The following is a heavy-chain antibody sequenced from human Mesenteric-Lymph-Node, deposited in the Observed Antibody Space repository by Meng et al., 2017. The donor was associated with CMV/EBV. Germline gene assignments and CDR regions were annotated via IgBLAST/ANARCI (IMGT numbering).Heavy chain of an antibody. J-gene: IGHJ4*02. V-gene: IGHV1-69*04. CDR3: ARDVDGYNYVPDY. Sequence: SVKVSYKASGGTFSSYTISWVRQAPGQGLEWMGRIIPILGIANYAQKFQGRVTITADKSTSTAYMELSSLRSEDTAVYYCARDVDGYNYVPDYWGQGTLVTVSS. D-gene: IGHD5-24*01. CDR2: IIPILGIA. CDR1: GGTFSSYT.